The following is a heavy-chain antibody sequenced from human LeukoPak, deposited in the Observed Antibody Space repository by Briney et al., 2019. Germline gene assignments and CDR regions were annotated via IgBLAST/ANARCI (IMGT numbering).Heavy chain of an antibody. J-gene: IGHJ4*02. V-gene: IGHV4-59*08. Sequence: SETLSLTCTVSGGSISSYYWSWIRQPPGKGLEWIGFIYYSGSTFYHPSLKSRVTISVDTSKNQFSLKLSSVTAADTAVYFCARLNYGSGNYYNPHNIYYFDYWGQGTLVTVSS. D-gene: IGHD3-10*01. CDR1: GGSISSYY. CDR3: ARLNYGSGNYYNPHNIYYFDY. CDR2: IYYSGST.